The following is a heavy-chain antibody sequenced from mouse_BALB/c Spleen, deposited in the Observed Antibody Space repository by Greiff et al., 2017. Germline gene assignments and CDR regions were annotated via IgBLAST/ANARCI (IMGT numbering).Heavy chain of an antibody. J-gene: IGHJ1*01. Sequence: DVQLVESGGGLVKPGGSLKLSCAASGFTFSSYTMSWVRQTPEKRLEWVATISSGGSYTYYPDSVKGRFTISRDNAKNTLYLQMSSLKSEDTAMYYCTRDEGYYWYFDVWGAGTTVTVSS. V-gene: IGHV5-6-4*01. D-gene: IGHD3-1*01. CDR1: GFTFSSYT. CDR2: ISSGGSYT. CDR3: TRDEGYYWYFDV.